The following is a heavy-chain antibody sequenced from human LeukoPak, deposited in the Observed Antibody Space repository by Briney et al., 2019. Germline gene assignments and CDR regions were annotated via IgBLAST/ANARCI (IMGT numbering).Heavy chain of an antibody. J-gene: IGHJ4*02. Sequence: ASVTVSFKASGYTFINYHIHWLRQAPGQGLEGMGVINPSGGSTSYAQKFQGRVTMTRDTSTSTVHVELSSLRSEDTAVYYCARDGQEYDTGFFDYWGQGTLVTVSS. CDR3: ARDGQEYDTGFFDY. V-gene: IGHV1-46*01. CDR2: INPSGGST. CDR1: GYTFINYH. D-gene: IGHD1-1*01.